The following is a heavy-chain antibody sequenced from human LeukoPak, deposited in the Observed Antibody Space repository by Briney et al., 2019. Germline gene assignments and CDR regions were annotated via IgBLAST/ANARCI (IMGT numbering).Heavy chain of an antibody. CDR2: FDPEDGET. CDR3: ATGGGNSGAFDI. J-gene: IGHJ3*02. D-gene: IGHD4-23*01. CDR1: GYTLTELS. Sequence: ASVKVSCKVSGYTLTELSMHWVRQAPGKGLEWMGGFDPEDGETIYAQKFQGRVTMTEDTSTDTAYMELSSLRSEDTAVYYCATGGGNSGAFDIWGQGTMVTVSS. V-gene: IGHV1-24*01.